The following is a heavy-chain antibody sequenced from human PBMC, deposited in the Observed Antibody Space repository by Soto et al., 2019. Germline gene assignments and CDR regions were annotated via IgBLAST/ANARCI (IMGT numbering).Heavy chain of an antibody. J-gene: IGHJ4*02. V-gene: IGHV3-15*07. Sequence: PGGSLRLSCAASAFTFSNAWMNSVRPAPGQGLDVGGRMKSKTDGGTTDYAAPVKGRFTISRDDSKTSLYLQMNSLEAEDTAVYYCTTASCYDSSGYYSPWYFFDYWGQGT. CDR3: TTASCYDSSGYYSPWYFFDY. CDR2: MKSKTDGGTT. CDR1: AFTFSNAW. D-gene: IGHD3-22*01.